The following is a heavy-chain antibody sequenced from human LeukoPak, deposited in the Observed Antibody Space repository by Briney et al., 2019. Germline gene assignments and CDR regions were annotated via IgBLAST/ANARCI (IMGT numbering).Heavy chain of an antibody. Sequence: GGSLRLSCAASGFTFSTYWMNWVRQAPGKGQEWVAIIKQDGNEEFYVDSVKGRFIISRDNAKNSLYLQMNSLRVEDTAVYYCVGGTGWRLDSWGQGTLVTVSS. D-gene: IGHD6-19*01. V-gene: IGHV3-7*05. CDR1: GFTFSTYW. J-gene: IGHJ1*01. CDR2: IKQDGNEE. CDR3: VGGTGWRLDS.